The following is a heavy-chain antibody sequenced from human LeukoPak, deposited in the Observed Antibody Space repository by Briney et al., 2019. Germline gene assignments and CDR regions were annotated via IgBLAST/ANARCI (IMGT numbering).Heavy chain of an antibody. CDR2: ISGCGGST. Sequence: GGSLRLSCAASGFTFSSYAMSWVRQAPGKGLEWVSAISGCGGSTYYADSVKGRFTISRDNSKNTLYLQMNSLRAEDTAVYYCAKGNYGDPRWVRYSDYWGQGTLVTVSS. J-gene: IGHJ4*02. CDR1: GFTFSSYA. CDR3: AKGNYGDPRWVRYSDY. V-gene: IGHV3-23*01. D-gene: IGHD4-17*01.